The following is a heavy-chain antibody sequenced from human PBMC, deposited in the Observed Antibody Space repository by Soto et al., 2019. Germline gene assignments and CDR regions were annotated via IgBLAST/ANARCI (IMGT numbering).Heavy chain of an antibody. CDR3: VRDLHEPLPADVLRVTK. V-gene: IGHV3-48*03. J-gene: IGHJ4*02. CDR1: GFTFRSYE. CDR2: ISADGSGT. D-gene: IGHD3-3*01. Sequence: EVQLVESGGGLVQPGGSLTLSCAASGFTFRSYEMHWVRQPPGNGLQWISYISADGSGTYYADSVRGRFTISRDNARNSLSLQINSLRADDTAIYYCVRDLHEPLPADVLRVTKWGQGTQVTVSS.